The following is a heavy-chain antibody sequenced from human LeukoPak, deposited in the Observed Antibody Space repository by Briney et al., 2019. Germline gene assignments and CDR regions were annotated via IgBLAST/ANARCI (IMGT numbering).Heavy chain of an antibody. Sequence: SETLSLTCTVSGGSISTYYWSWIRRPPGKGLEWIGYIYYSGSTNYNPSLKSRVTISVDTSKNQFSLKLSSVTAADTAVYYCARLQVLWFGELSVRYNWFDPWGQGTLVTVSS. CDR1: GGSISTYY. V-gene: IGHV4-59*12. D-gene: IGHD3-10*01. CDR3: ARLQVLWFGELSVRYNWFDP. J-gene: IGHJ5*02. CDR2: IYYSGST.